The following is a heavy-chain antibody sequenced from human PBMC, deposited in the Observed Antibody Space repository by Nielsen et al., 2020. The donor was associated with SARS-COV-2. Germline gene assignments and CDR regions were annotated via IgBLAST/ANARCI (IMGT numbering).Heavy chain of an antibody. D-gene: IGHD2-8*01. Sequence: GESLKISCKGSGYNFTEYWLSWVRQMPGKGLEWMGRIDPSESYVDYGPSFEGHVTISTDKSISTAYLQWGSLEASDTAMYYCASLNVRTAMVWGQGTMVTVSS. V-gene: IGHV5-10-1*01. J-gene: IGHJ3*01. CDR2: IDPSESYV. CDR3: ASLNVRTAMV. CDR1: GYNFTEYW.